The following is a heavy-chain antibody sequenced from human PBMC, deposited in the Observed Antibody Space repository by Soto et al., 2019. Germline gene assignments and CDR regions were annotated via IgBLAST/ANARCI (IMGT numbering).Heavy chain of an antibody. J-gene: IGHJ3*02. CDR1: GFTFNDAW. Sequence: NPGGSLRLSCAASGFTFNDAWMSWVRQAPGKGLEWVGRIKSKYYGGATDYAAPVKGRFTLSRDDSKNTLYLQMSSLKTEDTAVYYCTTGCHYYDTNAYIEPVLFFHIWGQGTMVTVSS. CDR2: IKSKYYGGAT. D-gene: IGHD3-22*01. CDR3: TTGCHYYDTNAYIEPVLFFHI. V-gene: IGHV3-15*01.